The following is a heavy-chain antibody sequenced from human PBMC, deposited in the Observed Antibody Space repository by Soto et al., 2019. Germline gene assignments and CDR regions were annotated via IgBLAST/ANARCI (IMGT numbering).Heavy chain of an antibody. Sequence: TNYRRVGGYSITSFWPRWVRQMPGKGREWMGRIEPRDSYTNYSASFQGHVTISADMSISTAYLQWSSLQASDTAMYYCAGVEAMSFDGMVVWGQGTTVTVSS. CDR2: IEPRDSYT. V-gene: IGHV5-10-1*01. CDR3: AGVEAMSFDGMVV. D-gene: IGHD2-2*01. CDR1: GYSITSFW. J-gene: IGHJ6*02.